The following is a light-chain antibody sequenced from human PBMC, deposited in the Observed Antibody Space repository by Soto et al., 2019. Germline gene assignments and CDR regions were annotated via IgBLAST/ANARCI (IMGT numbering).Light chain of an antibody. CDR2: DVN. V-gene: IGLV2-11*01. CDR3: SSYAGSYTYV. J-gene: IGLJ1*01. CDR1: SSDVGAYNY. Sequence: QSALTQPRSVSGSPGQSVIISCTGTSSDVGAYNYVSWYQHHPGKAPKAMIYDVNKRPSGVPDRFSGSKSGNTASLTISWVQAEDEGDYYCSSYAGSYTYVFGSGTKLTVL.